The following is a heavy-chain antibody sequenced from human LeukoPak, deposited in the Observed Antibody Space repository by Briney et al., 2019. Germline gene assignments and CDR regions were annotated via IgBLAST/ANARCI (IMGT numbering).Heavy chain of an antibody. Sequence: SETLSLTCTVSGGSISSCSYYWGWIPQPQGKGLEGSGRIDYSGKTYYNPSLKSRATISVDTSKNKFSLKLSSVTAADTAVSYCARRPKIFRGSYHFDYWGEGTLVTVSS. D-gene: IGHD1-26*01. CDR2: IDYSGKT. V-gene: IGHV4-39*01. CDR1: GGSISSCSYY. CDR3: ARRPKIFRGSYHFDY. J-gene: IGHJ4*02.